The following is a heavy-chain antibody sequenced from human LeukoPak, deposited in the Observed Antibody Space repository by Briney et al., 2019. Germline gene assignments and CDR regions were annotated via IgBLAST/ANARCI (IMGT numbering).Heavy chain of an antibody. D-gene: IGHD5-18*01. J-gene: IGHJ4*02. CDR2: ISSSSSYI. CDR3: ARVGRPTDTAMDDFDY. Sequence: GGSLRLSFGASGFTFSSYSMNWVRQAPGKGLEWVSSISSSSSYIYYADSVKGRFTISRDNAKNSLYLQMNSLRAEDTAVYYCARVGRPTDTAMDDFDYWGQGTLVTVSS. V-gene: IGHV3-21*01. CDR1: GFTFSSYS.